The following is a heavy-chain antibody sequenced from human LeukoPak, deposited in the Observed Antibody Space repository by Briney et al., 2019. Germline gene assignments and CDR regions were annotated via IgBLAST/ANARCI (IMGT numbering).Heavy chain of an antibody. D-gene: IGHD3-16*01. V-gene: IGHV4-34*01. CDR3: ARVPGITYCDY. CDR2: INHSGST. J-gene: IGHJ4*02. CDR1: GGSFSADY. Sequence: PSETLSLTCAVYGGSFSADYWSWIRQPPGKGLEWIGEINHSGSTNYNPSLKSRVTISVDRSKSQFSLRMNSVTAADTAVYYCARVPGITYCDYWGQGTLVTVSS.